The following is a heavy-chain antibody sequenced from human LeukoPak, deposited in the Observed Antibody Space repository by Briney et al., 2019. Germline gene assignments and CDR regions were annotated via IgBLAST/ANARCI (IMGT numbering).Heavy chain of an antibody. CDR1: GHTLTTQS. CDR3: AREILRLDI. Sequence: ASVKVSCKASGHTLTTQSMNWVRQAPGQGLEWMGWINTDTGSSTYAQGFTGRFVFSVDTSVSTAYLQISSLKTEDTAVYYCAREILRLDIWGQGTMVTVSS. CDR2: INTDTGSS. J-gene: IGHJ3*02. V-gene: IGHV7-4-1*02.